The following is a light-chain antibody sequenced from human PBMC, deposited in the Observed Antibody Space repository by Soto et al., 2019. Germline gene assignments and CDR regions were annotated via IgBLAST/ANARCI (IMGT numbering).Light chain of an antibody. V-gene: IGLV1-40*01. CDR2: GNS. CDR3: QSYDSSLSVV. Sequence: QAVVTQPPSVSGAPGQRVTISCTGSSSNIGAGYDVHWYQQLPGTAPKLLIYGNSNRPSGVPDRFSGSKSGTSASLAITGLQAQDEADYHCQSYDSSLSVVCGGGTKLTVL. CDR1: SSNIGAGYD. J-gene: IGLJ2*01.